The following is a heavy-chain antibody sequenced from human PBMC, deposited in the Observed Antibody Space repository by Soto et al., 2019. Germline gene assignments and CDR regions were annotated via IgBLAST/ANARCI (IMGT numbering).Heavy chain of an antibody. CDR1: GYSFPHYG. CDR2: ISAYNGNT. V-gene: IGHV1-18*01. CDR3: ARHNPDSSSWYYFDY. J-gene: IGHJ4*02. D-gene: IGHD6-13*01. Sequence: XSVKVACKASGYSFPHYGIIWVRQSPGQGLEWMGWISAYNGNTNYAQKLQGRVTMTTDTSTSTAYMELRSLRSDDTAVYYCARHNPDSSSWYYFDYWGQGTLVTVPS.